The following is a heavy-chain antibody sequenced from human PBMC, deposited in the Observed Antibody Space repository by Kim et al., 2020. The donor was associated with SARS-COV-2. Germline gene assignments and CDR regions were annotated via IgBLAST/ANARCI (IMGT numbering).Heavy chain of an antibody. CDR2: IYYSGST. CDR3: ASLRRGAVAGSIGTSNNWFDP. V-gene: IGHV4-39*01. Sequence: SETLSLTCTVSGGSISSSSYYWGWLRQPPGKGLEWIRSIYYSGSTYYNSSLKSRVTISVDTSKNQFSLKLSSVTAADTAVYYCASLRRGAVAGSIGTSNNWFDPWGQGTLVTVSS. D-gene: IGHD6-19*01. CDR1: GGSISSSSYY. J-gene: IGHJ5*02.